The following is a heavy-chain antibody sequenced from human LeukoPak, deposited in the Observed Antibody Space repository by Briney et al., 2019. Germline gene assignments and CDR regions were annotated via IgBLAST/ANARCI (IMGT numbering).Heavy chain of an antibody. V-gene: IGHV4-59*08. Sequence: SETLSLTCAVSGGSISSYYWSWIRQPPGKGLEWIGYIYYSGSTYYNPSLKSRFTISVDTSKNQFSLKLSSVTAADTAVYYCARLEGYCSGGSCYGDAFDYWGQGTLVTVSS. D-gene: IGHD2-15*01. CDR3: ARLEGYCSGGSCYGDAFDY. CDR1: GGSISSYY. J-gene: IGHJ4*02. CDR2: IYYSGST.